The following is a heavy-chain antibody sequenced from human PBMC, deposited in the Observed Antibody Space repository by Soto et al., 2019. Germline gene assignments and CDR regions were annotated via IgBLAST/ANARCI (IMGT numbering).Heavy chain of an antibody. CDR3: ARTGIAAAGKHLDY. J-gene: IGHJ4*02. CDR2: FDPEDGDT. CDR1: GYTLTELS. Sequence: ASVKVSCKVSGYTLTELSMHWVRQAPGKGLEWMGGFDPEDGDTNYAQKFQGRVTMTTDTSTSTAYMELRSLRSDDTAVYYCARTGIAAAGKHLDYWGQGTLVTVSS. D-gene: IGHD6-13*01. V-gene: IGHV1-24*01.